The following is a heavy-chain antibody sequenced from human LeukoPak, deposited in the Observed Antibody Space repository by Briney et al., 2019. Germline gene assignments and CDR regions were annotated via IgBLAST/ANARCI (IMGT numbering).Heavy chain of an antibody. CDR1: GYSISSGYY. CDR2: IYPTGST. V-gene: IGHV4-38-2*02. D-gene: IGHD6-13*01. CDR3: ARAYGSSWYWNWFDP. Sequence: PSETLSLTCTVSGYSISSGYYWGWIRQPPGKGLEWIGNIYPTGSTYYNPSLKSRVTISVDTSKNQFSLKVSSVSAADTAVYYCARAYGSSWYWNWFDPWGQGTLVTVSS. J-gene: IGHJ5*02.